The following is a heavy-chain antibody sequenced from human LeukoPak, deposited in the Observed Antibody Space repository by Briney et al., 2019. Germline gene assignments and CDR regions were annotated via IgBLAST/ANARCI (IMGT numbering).Heavy chain of an antibody. CDR1: GFTVSSNY. CDR2: IYSGGST. D-gene: IGHD6-6*01. J-gene: IGHJ4*02. CDR3: AREGKYSSSYYFDY. V-gene: IGHV3-53*01. Sequence: GGSLRLSCAGSGFTVSSNYMRWVRQAQGKGLEGVSVIYSGGSTYYADSVKGRFTISRDTSKNTLYLQMNSLRAEDTAVYYCAREGKYSSSYYFDYWGQGTLVTVSS.